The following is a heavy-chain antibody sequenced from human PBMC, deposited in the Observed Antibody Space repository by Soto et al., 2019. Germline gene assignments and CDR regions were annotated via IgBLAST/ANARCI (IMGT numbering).Heavy chain of an antibody. D-gene: IGHD2-15*01. CDR3: ARNLLLRTHSDAFGI. V-gene: IGHV3-21*01. CDR2: ISSSSSYI. CDR1: GFTFSSYS. J-gene: IGHJ3*02. Sequence: GGSLRLSCAASGFTFSSYSMNWVRQAPGKGLEWVSSISSSSSYIYYADSVKGRFTISRDNAKNSLYLQMNSLRAEDTAVYYCARNLLLRTHSDAFGIWGQGTMVTVSS.